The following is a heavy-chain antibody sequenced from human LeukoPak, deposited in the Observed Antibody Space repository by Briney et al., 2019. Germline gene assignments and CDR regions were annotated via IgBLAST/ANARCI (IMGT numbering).Heavy chain of an antibody. CDR1: GGSFSGYY. CDR3: ARESPYYYDSSGYYYGSRGYYYYYYYMDV. J-gene: IGHJ6*03. CDR2: IYTSGST. Sequence: SETLSLTCAVYGGSFSGYYWSWIRQPAGKGLEWIGHIYTSGSTNYNPSLKSRVTISVDTSKNQFSLKLSSVTAADTAVYYCARESPYYYDSSGYYYGSRGYYYYYYYMDVWGKGTTVTISS. D-gene: IGHD3-22*01. V-gene: IGHV4-4*07.